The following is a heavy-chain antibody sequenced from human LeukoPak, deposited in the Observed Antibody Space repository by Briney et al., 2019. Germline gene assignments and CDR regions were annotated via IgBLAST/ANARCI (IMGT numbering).Heavy chain of an antibody. J-gene: IGHJ4*02. CDR1: GGSISSGGYY. V-gene: IGHV4-39*01. D-gene: IGHD6-6*01. CDR2: IYYSGST. CDR3: ARHPFAAHHRVDY. Sequence: SETLSLTCTVSGGSISSGGYYWSWIRQHPGKGLEWIGYIYYSGSTYYNPSLKSRVTMSVDTSKNQFSLKLTSVTAADTAVYHCARHPFAAHHRVDYWGQGTLVTVSS.